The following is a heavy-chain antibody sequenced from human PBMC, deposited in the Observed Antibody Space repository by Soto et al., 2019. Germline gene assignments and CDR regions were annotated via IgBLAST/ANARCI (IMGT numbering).Heavy chain of an antibody. CDR2: INSDGSST. V-gene: IGHV3-74*01. D-gene: IGHD1-26*01. J-gene: IGHJ4*02. Sequence: GGSLRLSCAASGFSFSSYWMHWVRQAPGKGLVWVSRINSDGSSTNYADFVKGRFAISRDNAKNTLYLQMNSLRVEDTAVYYCSRVGGSTWHWGQGTLVTVSS. CDR3: SRVGGSTWH. CDR1: GFSFSSYW.